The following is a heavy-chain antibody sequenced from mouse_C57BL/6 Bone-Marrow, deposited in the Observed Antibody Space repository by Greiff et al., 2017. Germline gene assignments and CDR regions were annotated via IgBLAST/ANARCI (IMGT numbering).Heavy chain of an antibody. D-gene: IGHD1-1*01. CDR3: ARLPITTVGGFDD. Sequence: EVKLMESGGDLVKPGGSLKLSCAASGFTFSSYGMSWVRQTPDTRLEWVATISRGGSYTYYPDRVKGRCTIARDNAKNTLYLQMSSLKSEDTAMYYCARLPITTVGGFDDGGKGTTLTVSS. CDR2: ISRGGSYT. J-gene: IGHJ2*01. CDR1: GFTFSSYG. V-gene: IGHV5-6*01.